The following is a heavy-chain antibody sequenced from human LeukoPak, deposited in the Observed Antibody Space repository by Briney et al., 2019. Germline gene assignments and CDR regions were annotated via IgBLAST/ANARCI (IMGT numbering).Heavy chain of an antibody. D-gene: IGHD3-10*01. Sequence: GGSLRLSCAASGFTFSNAWMSWVRQAPGKGLEWVGRIKSKTDGGTTDYAAPVKGRFTISRDDSKNTLYLQMNSLKTEDTAVYYCTTGKILWFEGPDYWGQGTLVTVSS. CDR2: IKSKTDGGTT. J-gene: IGHJ4*02. CDR1: GFTFSNAW. CDR3: TTGKILWFEGPDY. V-gene: IGHV3-15*01.